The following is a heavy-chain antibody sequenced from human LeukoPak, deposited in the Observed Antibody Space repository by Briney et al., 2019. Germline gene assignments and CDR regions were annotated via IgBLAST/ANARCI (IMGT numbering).Heavy chain of an antibody. CDR2: INHSGST. V-gene: IGHV4-34*01. D-gene: IGHD6-19*01. J-gene: IGHJ5*02. Sequence: SETLSLTCAVYGGSFSGYYWSWIRQPPGKGLEWIGEINHSGSTNYNPSLKSRVTISVDTSKNQFSLKLSSVTAADTAVYYCVRGGSSGWNNWFDPWGQGTLVTVSS. CDR1: GGSFSGYY. CDR3: VRGGSSGWNNWFDP.